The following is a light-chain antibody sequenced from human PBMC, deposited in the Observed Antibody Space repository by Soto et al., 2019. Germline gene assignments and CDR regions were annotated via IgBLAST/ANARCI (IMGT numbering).Light chain of an antibody. CDR3: QESYSTPYT. CDR2: AAS. Sequence: DIQMTQSPSSLSASVGDRVTITCRASQSIGIFLNWYQLKPGKAPKLLIYAASRLQSGVPSRFSGTGSGTDFTLTISSLQPEDFATYYFQESYSTPYTFVQGAKLEIK. CDR1: QSIGIF. J-gene: IGKJ2*01. V-gene: IGKV1-39*01.